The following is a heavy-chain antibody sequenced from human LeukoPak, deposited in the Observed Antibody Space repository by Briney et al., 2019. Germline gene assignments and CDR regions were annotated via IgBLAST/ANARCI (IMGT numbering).Heavy chain of an antibody. CDR2: ISSTSGTI. CDR3: ARDYYGMDV. CDR1: GYTFRSHS. V-gene: IGHV3-48*02. J-gene: IGHJ6*02. Sequence: GGSLRLSCAASGYTFRSHSMSWVRLGPGKGLECVSYISSTSGTIYYADSVKGRFTISRDNAKNSLYLQMNSLREEDTAVYYCARDYYGMDVWGQGTTVTVSS.